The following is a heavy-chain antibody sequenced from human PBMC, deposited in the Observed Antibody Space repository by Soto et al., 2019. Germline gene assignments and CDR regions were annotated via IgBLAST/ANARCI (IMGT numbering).Heavy chain of an antibody. CDR2: ISGSGGST. J-gene: IGHJ4*02. Sequence: GGSLRLSCAASGFTFSSYAMSWVRQAPGKGLEWVSAISGSGGSTYYADSVKGRFTISRDNSKNTLYLQMNSLRAEDTAVYYFAKDHDILTGPLDYWGQGTLVTVSS. D-gene: IGHD3-9*01. CDR3: AKDHDILTGPLDY. V-gene: IGHV3-23*01. CDR1: GFTFSSYA.